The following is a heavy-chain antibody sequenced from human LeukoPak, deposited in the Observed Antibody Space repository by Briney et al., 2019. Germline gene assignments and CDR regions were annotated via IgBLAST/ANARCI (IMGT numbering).Heavy chain of an antibody. CDR1: GGSMSSSSHY. Sequence: SETLSLTCSVSGGSMSSSSHYWGWVRQPPGKELQWIGSLYYSGRTFYTPSLESRVTMSIDTSNNQFSLRMSSVTAADTAVYYCARLAAGTWSYDYWGQGSLVTVSS. D-gene: IGHD6-25*01. CDR2: LYYSGRT. CDR3: ARLAAGTWSYDY. V-gene: IGHV4-39*01. J-gene: IGHJ4*02.